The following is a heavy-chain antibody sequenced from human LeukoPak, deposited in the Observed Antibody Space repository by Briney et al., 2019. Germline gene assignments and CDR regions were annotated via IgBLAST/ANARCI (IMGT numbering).Heavy chain of an antibody. V-gene: IGHV3-21*06. J-gene: IGHJ5*02. CDR3: ARGKGKFDP. CDR1: GFTVSSNY. CDR2: ISSGGTST. Sequence: PGGCLRLSCAASGFTVSSNYMTWVRQAPGKGLEWVSFISSGGTSTHYADSVKGRFTISRDNANNSVFLQMNSLRAEDTAVYFCARGKGKFDPRGQGTLVSVSS.